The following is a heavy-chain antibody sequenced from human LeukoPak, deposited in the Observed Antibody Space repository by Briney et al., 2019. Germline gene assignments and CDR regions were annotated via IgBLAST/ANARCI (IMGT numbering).Heavy chain of an antibody. J-gene: IGHJ6*03. CDR3: ARVVPYYYYMDV. V-gene: IGHV3-7*04. Sequence: GGTLRLSCAASGFTFSSYWMSWVRQAPGKGLEWVANIKKDGSEKYYVDSVKGRFTISRDNAKNSLYLQMNSLRAEDTAVYYCARVVPYYYYMDVWGKGTTVTVSS. CDR2: IKKDGSEK. D-gene: IGHD3-10*01. CDR1: GFTFSSYW.